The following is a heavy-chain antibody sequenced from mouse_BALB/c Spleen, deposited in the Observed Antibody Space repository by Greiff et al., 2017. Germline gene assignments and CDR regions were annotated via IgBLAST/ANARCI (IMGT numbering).Heavy chain of an antibody. J-gene: IGHJ4*01. D-gene: IGHD2-4*01. CDR1: GFTFTSYY. Sequence: QVQLQQSGAELVKPGASVKLSCKASGFTFTSYYMYWVKQRPGQGLEWIGEINPSNGGTNFNEKFKGKATLTVDKSSSTAYMQLSSLTSEDSAVYYYTRRYDYDEEGYYYAMDYWGQGTSVTVSS. CDR3: TRRYDYDEEGYYYAMDY. V-gene: IGHV1S81*02. CDR2: INPSNGGT.